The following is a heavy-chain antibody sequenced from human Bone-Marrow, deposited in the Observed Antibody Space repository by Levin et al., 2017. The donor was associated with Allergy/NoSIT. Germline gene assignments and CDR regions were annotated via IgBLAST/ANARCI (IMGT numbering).Heavy chain of an antibody. D-gene: IGHD3-9*01. Sequence: SQTLSLPCTVSGVSIPSADYYWSWIRQPPGKGLEWIGYIYYGGITYYNPSLKSRVTISLDTSKNQFSLKLSSVTAADTAVYYCAREGWGFDWSGSFGGQGTLVSVSS. V-gene: IGHV4-30-4*01. CDR3: AREGWGFDWSGSF. CDR1: GVSIPSADYY. CDR2: IYYGGIT. J-gene: IGHJ4*02.